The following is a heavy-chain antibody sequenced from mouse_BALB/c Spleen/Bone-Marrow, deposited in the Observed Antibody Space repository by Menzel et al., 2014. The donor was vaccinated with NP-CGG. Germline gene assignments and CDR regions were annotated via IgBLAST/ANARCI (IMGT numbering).Heavy chain of an antibody. Sequence: VQLQQSGTVLARPGASVKMSCKASGSTFTSYWMHWVKQRPGQCLEWIGATYPGNNDSRYNQKFNDKAKLTAVTSTNTAYMELSSLTYEDSAVYYCAGYGNYFFYYWGQGTTLTVSS. J-gene: IGHJ2*01. V-gene: IGHV1-5*01. D-gene: IGHD2-1*01. CDR2: TYPGNNDS. CDR1: GSTFTSYW. CDR3: AGYGNYFFYY.